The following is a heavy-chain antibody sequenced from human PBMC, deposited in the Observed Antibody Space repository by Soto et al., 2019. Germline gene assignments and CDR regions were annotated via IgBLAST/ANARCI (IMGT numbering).Heavy chain of an antibody. CDR2: ISSNGDDT. V-gene: IGHV3-64D*06. Sequence: VGSLRLSCSASGFTFSSYVMFWVRQAPGKGLQYVSLISSNGDDTHYADSVKGRFTISRDNSKSTLFLQMTSLRTEDTAVYYCVKTGRFGQLVPSDYWGQGTLVTVSS. D-gene: IGHD6-6*01. CDR1: GFTFSSYV. CDR3: VKTGRFGQLVPSDY. J-gene: IGHJ4*02.